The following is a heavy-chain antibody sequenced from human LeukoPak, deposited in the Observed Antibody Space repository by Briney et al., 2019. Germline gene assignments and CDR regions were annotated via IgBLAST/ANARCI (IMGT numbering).Heavy chain of an antibody. D-gene: IGHD3-10*01. V-gene: IGHV3-30*04. Sequence: GKSLRLSCVASGFSFSDSVIHWVRQAPGKGLEWVAVISHDVKTTYYADSAKGRFTISRDNSRNTVFLQMNRLRPEDTAVYYCVKLMVGGLTKSPFDSWGQGTLVTVSS. CDR3: VKLMVGGLTKSPFDS. CDR1: GFSFSDSV. J-gene: IGHJ4*02. CDR2: ISHDVKTT.